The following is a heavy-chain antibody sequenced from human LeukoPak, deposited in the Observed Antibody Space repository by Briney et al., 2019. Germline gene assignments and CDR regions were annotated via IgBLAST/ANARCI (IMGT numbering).Heavy chain of an antibody. D-gene: IGHD2-15*01. V-gene: IGHV3-48*03. J-gene: IGHJ4*02. CDR3: ARLGFCSDGSCCSLDY. CDR1: GFTFSNYE. CDR2: ITSSGPTA. Sequence: GGSLRLTCAASGFTFSNYEMNWVRQAPGMGLEWASYITSSGPTAFYADSVKGRFNISRDNAQNSLFLQMNNLTAEDTAIYYCARLGFCSDGSCCSLDYWGQGILVTVSS.